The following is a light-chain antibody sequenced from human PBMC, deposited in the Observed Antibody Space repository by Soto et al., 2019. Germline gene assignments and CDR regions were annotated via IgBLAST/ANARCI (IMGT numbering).Light chain of an antibody. V-gene: IGKV3-20*01. CDR1: QSVYKNY. CDR3: QQYGSSPRT. CDR2: EAS. Sequence: EIVLTQSPGTLSLSPGDRATLSCRASQSVYKNYLAWYQHTPGQTPVLLFYEASKRPGGRPDRFIGSGSGTDFTLTITRLEPEDFAVYYCQQYGSSPRTFGQGTKVEIK. J-gene: IGKJ2*01.